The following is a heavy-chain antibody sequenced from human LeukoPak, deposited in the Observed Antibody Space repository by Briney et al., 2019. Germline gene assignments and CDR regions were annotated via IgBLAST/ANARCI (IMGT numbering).Heavy chain of an antibody. CDR3: ARDKAHSYGRYFDP. D-gene: IGHD5-18*01. CDR1: GGSISTYY. J-gene: IGHJ5*02. V-gene: IGHV4-59*01. CDR2: ISYGNT. Sequence: PSETLSLTCSVSGGSISTYYWNWIRQTPGKGLEWIGHISYGNTDYNPPLKRRVTISVDTSKNQFSLKLTSVTAADTAVYYCARDKAHSYGRYFDPWGQGALVTVSS.